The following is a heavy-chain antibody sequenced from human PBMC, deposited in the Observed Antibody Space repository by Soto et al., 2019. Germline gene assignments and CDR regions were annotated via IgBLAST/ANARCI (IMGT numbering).Heavy chain of an antibody. CDR2: IYYSGST. CDR1: GVSISSGGKY. V-gene: IGHV4-31*03. CDR3: ARSGTGIEVPYFYDRLGY. Sequence: PSGALSLTCTVSGVSISSGGKYWIWIPQRKGKVLEWIGYIYYSGSTYYNPSLKSRVTISVDTSKNQFSLKLSSVAAADTGVYYCARSGTGIEVPYFYDRLGYWGQGT. D-gene: IGHD3-22*01. J-gene: IGHJ4*02.